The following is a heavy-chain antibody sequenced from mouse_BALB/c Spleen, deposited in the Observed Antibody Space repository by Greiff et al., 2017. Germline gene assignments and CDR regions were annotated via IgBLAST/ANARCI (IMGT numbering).Heavy chain of an antibody. CDR1: GFTFSSFG. J-gene: IGHJ4*01. CDR3: ARREPVVASRAMDY. Sequence: EVMLVESGGGLVQPGGSRKLSCAASGFTFSSFGMHWVRQAPEKGLEWVAYISSGSSTIYYADTVKGRFTISRDNPKNTLFLQMTSLRSEDTAMYYCARREPVVASRAMDYWGQGTSVTVSS. D-gene: IGHD1-1*01. V-gene: IGHV5-17*02. CDR2: ISSGSSTI.